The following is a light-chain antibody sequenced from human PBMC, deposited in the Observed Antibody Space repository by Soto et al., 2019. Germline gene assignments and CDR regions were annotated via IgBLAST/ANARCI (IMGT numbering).Light chain of an antibody. Sequence: MVMTQSPATLSVPPGERATLSFRASQSVSSNLAWYQQKPGQAPRLLIYGASTRATGIPARFSGSGSGRDFTLTISRLEPEDVAVYYCQQSVKSPWTFGQGTKVDIK. CDR3: QQSVKSPWT. V-gene: IGKV3-15*01. CDR1: QSVSSN. J-gene: IGKJ1*01. CDR2: GAS.